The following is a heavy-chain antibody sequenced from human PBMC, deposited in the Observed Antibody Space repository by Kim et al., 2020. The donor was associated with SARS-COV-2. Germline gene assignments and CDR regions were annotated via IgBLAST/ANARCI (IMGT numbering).Heavy chain of an antibody. CDR3: ARVASGSYLDY. Sequence: SETLSLTCTVSGGSISSSSYYWGWIRQPPGKGLEWIGSIYYSGSTYYNPSLKSRVTISVDTSKNQFSLKLSSVTAADTAVYYCARVASGSYLDYWGQGTLVTVSS. CDR2: IYYSGST. V-gene: IGHV4-39*07. J-gene: IGHJ4*02. CDR1: GGSISSSSYY. D-gene: IGHD3-10*01.